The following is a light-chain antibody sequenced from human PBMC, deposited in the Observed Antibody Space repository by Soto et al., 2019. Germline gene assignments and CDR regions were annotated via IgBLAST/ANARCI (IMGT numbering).Light chain of an antibody. V-gene: IGLV2-14*01. CDR1: SSDVGGYNY. J-gene: IGLJ1*01. CDR2: DVS. CDR3: SSYTSSSTRV. Sequence: ALTQPASVSGSPGQSITISCTGTSSDVGGYNYVSWYQQHPGKAPKLMIYDVSNRPSGVSNRFSGSKSGNTASLSISGLQAEDEADYYCSSYTSSSTRVFGTGTKVTV.